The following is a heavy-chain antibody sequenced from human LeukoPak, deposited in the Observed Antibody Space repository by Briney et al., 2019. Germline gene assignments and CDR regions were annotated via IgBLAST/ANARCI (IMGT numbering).Heavy chain of an antibody. CDR3: AREGRCSSTSCYQDWFDP. CDR2: IIPIFGTA. V-gene: IGHV1-69*05. D-gene: IGHD2-2*01. CDR1: GGTFSSYA. Sequence: SVKVSCKASGGTFSSYAISWVRQAPGQGLEWMGGIIPIFGTANYAQKFQGRVTITTDESTSTAYMELSSLRSEDTAVYYCAREGRCSSTSCYQDWFDPWGQGTLVTVSS. J-gene: IGHJ5*02.